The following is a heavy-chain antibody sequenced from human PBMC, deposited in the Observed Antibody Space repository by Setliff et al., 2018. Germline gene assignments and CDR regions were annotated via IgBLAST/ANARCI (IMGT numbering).Heavy chain of an antibody. J-gene: IGHJ4*02. CDR1: GGSISSSNW. CDR3: ARETIAARGDFDY. Sequence: SETLSLTCAVSGGSISSSNWWSWVRQPPGKGLEWIGEIYHSGSTNYNPSLKSRVTISVDTSKNQFSLKLSSVTAADTAVYYCARETIAARGDFDYWGQGTLVTVSS. V-gene: IGHV4-4*02. CDR2: IYHSGST. D-gene: IGHD6-6*01.